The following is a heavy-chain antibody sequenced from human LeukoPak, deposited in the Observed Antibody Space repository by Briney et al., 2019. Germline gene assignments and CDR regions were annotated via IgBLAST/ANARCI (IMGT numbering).Heavy chain of an antibody. D-gene: IGHD1-1*01. J-gene: IGHJ6*02. V-gene: IGHV3-23*01. CDR3: ARWYNSLDI. Sequence: GGSLRLSCAASGFTFNSYAMSWVRQAPGKGLECVSDISGGSGSTYYADSVRGRFSISRDNSKNTLYLQMGSLRTEDMAVYHCARWYNSLDIWGQGTTVTVSS. CDR2: ISGGSGST. CDR1: GFTFNSYA.